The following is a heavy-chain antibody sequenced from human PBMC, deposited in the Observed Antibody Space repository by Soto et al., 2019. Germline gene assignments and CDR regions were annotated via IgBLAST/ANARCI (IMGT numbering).Heavy chain of an antibody. J-gene: IGHJ5*02. CDR2: INHSGST. Sequence: SETLSLTCAVYGGSFSGYYWSWIRQPPGKGLEWIGEINHSGSTNYNPSLKSRVTISVDTSKNQFSLKLSSVTAADTAVYYCARGSDEWFDPWGQGTLVTVSS. V-gene: IGHV4-34*01. CDR3: ARGSDEWFDP. CDR1: GGSFSGYY.